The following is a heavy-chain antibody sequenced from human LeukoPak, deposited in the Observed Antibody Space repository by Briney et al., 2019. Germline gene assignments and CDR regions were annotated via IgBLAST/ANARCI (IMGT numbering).Heavy chain of an antibody. V-gene: IGHV3-7*01. J-gene: IGHJ1*01. D-gene: IGHD2-8*01. CDR3: ARDWVF. CDR2: INQDGSEK. CDR1: GVTFSNYW. Sequence: PGGSLRLSCVDSGVTFSNYWMNWVRQAPGKGPEWVANINQDGSEKYYVDSVKGRSTISRDNAKKSLYLQMDSLRAQDTAVYYCARDWVFWGQGTLVIVSS.